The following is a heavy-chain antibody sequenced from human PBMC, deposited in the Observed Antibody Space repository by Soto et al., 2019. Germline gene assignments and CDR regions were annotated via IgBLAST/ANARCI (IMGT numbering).Heavy chain of an antibody. CDR1: GYTLTELS. CDR3: ATGGLYYYDSSGPAY. J-gene: IGHJ4*02. CDR2: FDPEDGET. V-gene: IGHV1-24*01. Sequence: ASVKVSCKVSGYTLTELSMHWVRQAPGKGLEWMGGFDPEDGETIYAQKFQGRVTMTEDTSTDTAYMELSSLRSEDTAVYYCATGGLYYYDSSGPAYWGQGTLVTVSS. D-gene: IGHD3-22*01.